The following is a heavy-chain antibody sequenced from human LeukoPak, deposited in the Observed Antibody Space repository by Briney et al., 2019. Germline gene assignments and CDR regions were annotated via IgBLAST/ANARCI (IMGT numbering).Heavy chain of an antibody. J-gene: IGHJ4*02. CDR3: AREGVDTIFGVVIPFDY. D-gene: IGHD3-3*01. Sequence: GRSLRLSCAASGFTFDDYAMHWVRQAPGKGLEWVSGISWNSGSIGYADSVKGRFIISRDNAKNSLYLQMNSLRAEDTAVYYCAREGVDTIFGVVIPFDYWGQGTLVTVSS. V-gene: IGHV3-9*01. CDR1: GFTFDDYA. CDR2: ISWNSGSI.